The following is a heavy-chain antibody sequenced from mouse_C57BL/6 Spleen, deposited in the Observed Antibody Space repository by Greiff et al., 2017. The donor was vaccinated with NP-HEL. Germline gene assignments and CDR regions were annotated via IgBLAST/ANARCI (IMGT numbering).Heavy chain of an antibody. D-gene: IGHD2-4*01. CDR1: GYTFTSYT. J-gene: IGHJ3*01. V-gene: IGHV1-4*01. Sequence: QVQLKQSGAELARPGASVKMSCKASGYTFTSYTMHWVKQRPGQGLEWIGYINPSSGYTKYNQKFKDKATLTADKSSSTAYMQLSSLTSEDSAVYYCARADYAWFAYWGQGTLVTVSA. CDR3: ARADYAWFAY. CDR2: INPSSGYT.